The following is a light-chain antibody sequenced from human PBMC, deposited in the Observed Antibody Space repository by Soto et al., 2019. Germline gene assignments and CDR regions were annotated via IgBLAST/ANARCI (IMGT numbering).Light chain of an antibody. CDR2: GAS. CDR3: QQYNNWPPLT. Sequence: EIVMTQSPATLSVSPGERATLSCRASQSVSSNLAWYQQKPGQAHRLLIYGASTRATGIPARFSGSGSGTEFILTISSLQSEDFAVYYCQQYNNWPPLTFGGGTKVEIK. V-gene: IGKV3-15*01. CDR1: QSVSSN. J-gene: IGKJ4*01.